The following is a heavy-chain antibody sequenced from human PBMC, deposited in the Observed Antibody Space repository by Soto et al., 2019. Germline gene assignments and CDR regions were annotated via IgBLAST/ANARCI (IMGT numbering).Heavy chain of an antibody. V-gene: IGHV1-69*02. CDR3: ARVAYSSSWYRWFDP. J-gene: IGHJ5*02. D-gene: IGHD6-13*01. CDR2: IIPILGIA. CDR1: GGTFSSYT. Sequence: QVQLVHSGAEVKKPGSSVKVSCKASGGTFSSYTISWVRQAPGQGLEWMGRIIPILGIANYAQKFQGRVTITADKSTSTAYMELSSLRSEDTAVYYCARVAYSSSWYRWFDPWGQGTLVTVSS.